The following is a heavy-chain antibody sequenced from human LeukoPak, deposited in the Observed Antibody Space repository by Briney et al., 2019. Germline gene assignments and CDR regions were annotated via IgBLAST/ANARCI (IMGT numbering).Heavy chain of an antibody. D-gene: IGHD4-17*01. CDR1: GFTFSSYA. V-gene: IGHV3-23*01. Sequence: PGGSLRLSCAASGFTFSSYAMSWVRQAPGKGLEWVSATSGSGGSTYYADSVKGRFTISRDNSKNTLYLQMNSLRAEDTAVYYCAKERNDYGDYVVNYNWFDPWGQGTLVTVSS. J-gene: IGHJ5*02. CDR2: TSGSGGST. CDR3: AKERNDYGDYVVNYNWFDP.